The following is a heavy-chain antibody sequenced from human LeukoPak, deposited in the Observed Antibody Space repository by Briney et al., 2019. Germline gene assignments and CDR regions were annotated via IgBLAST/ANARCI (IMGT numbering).Heavy chain of an antibody. D-gene: IGHD3-3*01. CDR3: ARGRLAHFNSITIFGVAPDY. Sequence: ASVKVSFKASGYTFTSYDINWVRQATGQGLEWMGWMNPNSGNTGYAQKFQGRVTITRNTSISTAYMELSSLRSEDTAVYYCARGRLAHFNSITIFGVAPDYWGQGTLVTVSS. CDR2: MNPNSGNT. CDR1: GYTFTSYD. V-gene: IGHV1-8*03. J-gene: IGHJ4*02.